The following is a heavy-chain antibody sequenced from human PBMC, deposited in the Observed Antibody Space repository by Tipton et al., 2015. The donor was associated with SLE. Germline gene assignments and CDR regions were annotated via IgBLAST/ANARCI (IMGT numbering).Heavy chain of an antibody. Sequence: QLVQSGAEVKKPGASVKVSCKASGYTFTSYYMHWVRQAPGQGLEWMGWMNPNSGNTGYAQKFQGRVTMTRNTSISTAYMELSSLRSEDTAVYYCARGDGYYDFWSGYYKGYYFDYWGQRTLVTVSS. CDR1: GYTFTSYY. CDR2: MNPNSGNT. CDR3: ARGDGYYDFWSGYYKGYYFDY. V-gene: IGHV1-8*02. D-gene: IGHD3-3*01. J-gene: IGHJ4*02.